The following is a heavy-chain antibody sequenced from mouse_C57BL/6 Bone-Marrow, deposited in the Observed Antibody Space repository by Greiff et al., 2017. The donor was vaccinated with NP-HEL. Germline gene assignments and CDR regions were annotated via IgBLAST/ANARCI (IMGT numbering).Heavy chain of an antibody. V-gene: IGHV14-1*01. Sequence: EVKLQQSGAELVRPGASVTLSCTASGFTFTDYYMHWVQQCPEQGLEWIGRIDPEDGATEYAPKLQGKATMTADPSSNTAYLQLSSLTSEDTAVYYCTAGYRRAPYWYFDVWGTGTTVTVSS. J-gene: IGHJ1*03. CDR2: IDPEDGAT. CDR1: GFTFTDYY. CDR3: TAGYRRAPYWYFDV.